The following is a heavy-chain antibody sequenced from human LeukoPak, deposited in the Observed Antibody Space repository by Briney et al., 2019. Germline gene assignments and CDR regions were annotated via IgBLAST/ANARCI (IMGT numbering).Heavy chain of an antibody. Sequence: ASVKVSCKASGYTFTGYYMHWVRQAPGQGLEWMGWINPNSGGTNYAQKFQGRVTMTRDTSISTAYMELSRLRSDDTAVYYCAKDAGVSSPSPFDYWGQGTLVTVSS. V-gene: IGHV1-2*02. J-gene: IGHJ4*02. CDR3: AKDAGVSSPSPFDY. CDR1: GYTFTGYY. D-gene: IGHD6-6*01. CDR2: INPNSGGT.